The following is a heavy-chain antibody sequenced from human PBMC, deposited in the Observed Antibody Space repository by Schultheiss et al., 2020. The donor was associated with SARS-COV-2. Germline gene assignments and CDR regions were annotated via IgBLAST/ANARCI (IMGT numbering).Heavy chain of an antibody. CDR3: ARGDYYDSSGYYIDAFDI. V-gene: IGHV3-23*01. CDR1: GFTFSGYA. D-gene: IGHD3-22*01. J-gene: IGHJ3*02. Sequence: GESLKISCAASGFTFSGYALSWVRQAPGRGLEWVSGISGRGSDTDYTDSVKGRFTISRDNSKNTLSLQMNSLRAEDTAVYYCARGDYYDSSGYYIDAFDIWGQGTMVTVSS. CDR2: ISGRGSDT.